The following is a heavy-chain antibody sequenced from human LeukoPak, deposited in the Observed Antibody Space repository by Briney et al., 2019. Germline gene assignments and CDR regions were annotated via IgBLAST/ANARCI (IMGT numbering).Heavy chain of an antibody. Sequence: GGSLRLSCAASGFTFSSYWMSWVRQAPGQGLEWMGGIIPIFGTANYAQKFQGRVTITTDESTSTAYMELSSLRSEDTAVYYCARGGKYSYDRFDYWGQGTLVTVSS. CDR3: ARGGKYSYDRFDY. D-gene: IGHD5-18*01. J-gene: IGHJ4*02. CDR1: GFTFSSYW. V-gene: IGHV1-69*05. CDR2: IIPIFGTA.